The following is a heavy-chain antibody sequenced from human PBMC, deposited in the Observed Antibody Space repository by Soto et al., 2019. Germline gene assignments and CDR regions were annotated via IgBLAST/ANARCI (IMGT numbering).Heavy chain of an antibody. V-gene: IGHV3-21*01. Sequence: PGGSLRLSCAASGFTFSSYSMNWVRQAPGKGLEWVSSISSSSSYIYYADSVKGRFTISRDNAKNSLYLQMNSLRAEDTAVYYCERGCSTACPYSWFDPWGQGTLVTDSS. CDR1: GFTFSSYS. CDR2: ISSSSSYI. CDR3: ERGCSTACPYSWFDP. D-gene: IGHD2-15*01. J-gene: IGHJ5*02.